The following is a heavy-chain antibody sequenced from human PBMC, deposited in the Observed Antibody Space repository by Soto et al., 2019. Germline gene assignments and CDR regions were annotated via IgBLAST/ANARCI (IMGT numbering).Heavy chain of an antibody. CDR2: ISGSGANT. D-gene: IGHD3-10*01. V-gene: IGHV3-23*01. CDR3: AKHLADYDSGSFRWLDP. Sequence: EVQLLESGGGLVQPGGSLRLSCAASGFSFSYFSMSWVRQAPGKGLEWVSSISGSGANTYYADSVKGRFSISRDNSKNKLYLQLNSLRAEDTAVYHCAKHLADYDSGSFRWLDPWGQGTLVTVSS. CDR1: GFSFSYFS. J-gene: IGHJ5*02.